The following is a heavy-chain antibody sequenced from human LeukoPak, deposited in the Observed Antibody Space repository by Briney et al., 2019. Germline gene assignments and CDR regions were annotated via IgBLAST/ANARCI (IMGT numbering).Heavy chain of an antibody. V-gene: IGHV3-23*01. CDR3: AKDLASTAPRAFDY. CDR2: ISASGASL. Sequence: GSLRLSCAASGFGFGTSAMSWVRQAPGKGLEWVSHISASGASLYYADSVKGRFTISRDNSKKTLYLQMNSLRAEDTALYYCAKDLASTAPRAFDYWGQGTLVTVSS. D-gene: IGHD5-12*01. J-gene: IGHJ4*02. CDR1: GFGFGTSA.